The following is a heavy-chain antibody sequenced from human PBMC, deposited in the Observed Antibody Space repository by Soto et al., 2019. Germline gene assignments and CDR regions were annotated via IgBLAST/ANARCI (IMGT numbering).Heavy chain of an antibody. CDR2: IKQDGRET. V-gene: IGHV3-7*03. CDR1: GVSFSSYW. Sequence: DVQLVESGGDLVQPGGSLRLSCAASGVSFSSYWMTWVRQAPGKGLEWVANIKQDGRETYYVASVKGRFTISRDNGKNLLFLQMDSLTPDDTAVDYCAGDGVRNGAYNGWLDPWGQGTLVTVSS. D-gene: IGHD3-16*01. J-gene: IGHJ5*02. CDR3: AGDGVRNGAYNGWLDP.